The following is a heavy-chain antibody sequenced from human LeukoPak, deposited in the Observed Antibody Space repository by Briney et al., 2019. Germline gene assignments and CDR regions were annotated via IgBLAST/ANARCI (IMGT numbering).Heavy chain of an antibody. D-gene: IGHD4-11*01. Sequence: SETLSLTCAVYGRSFSGYYWSWIRQPPGKGLEWIGEINHSGSTNYNPSLKSRVTISVDTSKNQFSLKLSSVTAADTAVYYCARDSDFNWFDPWGQGTLVTVSS. CDR2: INHSGST. CDR3: ARDSDFNWFDP. J-gene: IGHJ5*02. V-gene: IGHV4-34*01. CDR1: GRSFSGYY.